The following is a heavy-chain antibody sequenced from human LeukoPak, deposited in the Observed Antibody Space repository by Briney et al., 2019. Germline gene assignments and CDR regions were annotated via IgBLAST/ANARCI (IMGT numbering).Heavy chain of an antibody. J-gene: IGHJ4*02. CDR2: ISGSGGGA. Sequence: GGSLRLSCAASGFTFNNYVMSWVRQSPGKGVEWVSAISGSGGGAYYANSVKGRFTISRDNSKNTLYLQMNSLRAEDTAVYYCAKDSIDVIAVYYFDYWGQGTLVTVSS. V-gene: IGHV3-23*01. CDR3: AKDSIDVIAVYYFDY. D-gene: IGHD2-21*01. CDR1: GFTFNNYV.